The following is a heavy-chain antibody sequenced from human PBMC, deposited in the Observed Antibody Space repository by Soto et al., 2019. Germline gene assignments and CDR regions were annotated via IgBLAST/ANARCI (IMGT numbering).Heavy chain of an antibody. CDR3: ARDLTNWFDP. J-gene: IGHJ5*02. CDR1: GGTLSSYA. CDR2: IIPIFGTA. Sequence: SVKVSCKASGGTLSSYAISCVRQSPGQGLEWMGGIIPIFGTANYAQKFQGRVTITADESTSTAYMELSSLRSEDTAVYYCARDLTNWFDPWGQGTLVTVSS. V-gene: IGHV1-69*13. D-gene: IGHD7-27*01.